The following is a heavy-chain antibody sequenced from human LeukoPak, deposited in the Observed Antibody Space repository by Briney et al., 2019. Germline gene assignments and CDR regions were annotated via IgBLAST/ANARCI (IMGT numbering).Heavy chain of an antibody. CDR1: GFTVSSYY. Sequence: PGGSLRLPCAASGFTVSSYYMTWVRQAPGKGLEWVSVIYSGGSTYYADSVKGRIAISRDNSKNTLFLQMNSLRAEDTAVYYCAKGGIKESAIYYFDCWGHGTLVTVSS. V-gene: IGHV3-66*01. D-gene: IGHD3-16*01. CDR2: IYSGGST. J-gene: IGHJ4*01. CDR3: AKGGIKESAIYYFDC.